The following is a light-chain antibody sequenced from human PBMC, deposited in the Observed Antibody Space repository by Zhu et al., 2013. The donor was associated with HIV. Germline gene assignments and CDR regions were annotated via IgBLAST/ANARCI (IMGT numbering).Light chain of an antibody. CDR2: EVT. Sequence: QSALTQPASVSGSPGQSITISCTGSSNDIGFYNYVSWYQQHPGKAPKLILYEVTKRPSGVPDRFSGSKSGNTASLTVSGLQAEDEADYYCSSYAGSKIPFGGGTKLTVL. J-gene: IGLJ2*01. V-gene: IGLV2-8*01. CDR1: SNDIGFYNY. CDR3: SSYAGSKIP.